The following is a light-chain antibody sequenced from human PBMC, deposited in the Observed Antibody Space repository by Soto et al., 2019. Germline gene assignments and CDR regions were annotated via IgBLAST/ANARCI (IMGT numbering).Light chain of an antibody. J-gene: IGKJ4*01. CDR2: VAS. Sequence: DIQMTQTPSSLSASVGDRVTITCRASQRISSYLNWYQQKPGKAPKLLINVASTLQSGVPSRFSGSGSGTDFTLAISSLQPEDFATYYCQQSSSTPQTFGGGTKVDVK. CDR1: QRISSY. CDR3: QQSSSTPQT. V-gene: IGKV1-39*01.